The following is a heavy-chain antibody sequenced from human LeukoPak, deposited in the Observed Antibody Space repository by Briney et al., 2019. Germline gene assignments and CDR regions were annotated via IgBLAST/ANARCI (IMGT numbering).Heavy chain of an antibody. CDR3: ARGGETSNWYPSYFDY. CDR2: IKSDGSST. CDR1: GFTFSNYW. D-gene: IGHD6-13*01. Sequence: GGSLRLSCAASGFTFSNYWMHWVRQAPGKGPVWVSRIKSDGSSTRFADSVQGRFTISRDNGKNTLYLQMNSLRAEDTAVYYCARGGETSNWYPSYFDYWGQGALVTVSS. J-gene: IGHJ4*02. V-gene: IGHV3-74*01.